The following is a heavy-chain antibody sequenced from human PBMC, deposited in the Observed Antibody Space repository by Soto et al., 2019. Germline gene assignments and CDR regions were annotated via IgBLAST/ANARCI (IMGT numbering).Heavy chain of an antibody. D-gene: IGHD7-27*01. CDR2: IIPIFGTA. J-gene: IGHJ6*04. CDR3: ARSSSAKWGCEACYYYYGMDV. Sequence: SVKVSCKASGGTFSSYAISWVRQAPGQGLEWMGGIIPIFGTANYAQKFQGRVTITADESTSTAYMELSSLRSEDTAVYYCARSSSAKWGCEACYYYYGMDVWGKGTTVTV. CDR1: GGTFSSYA. V-gene: IGHV1-69*13.